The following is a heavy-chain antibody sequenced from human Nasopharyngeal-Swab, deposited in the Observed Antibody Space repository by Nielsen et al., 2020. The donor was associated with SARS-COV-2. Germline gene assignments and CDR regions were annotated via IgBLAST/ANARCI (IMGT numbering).Heavy chain of an antibody. Sequence: WVRQAPGQGLEWMGIINLSGGSTSYAQKFQGRVTMTRDTSTSTVYMELSSLRSEDTAVYYCARDRDCSSTSCYRGIDIWGQGTMVTVSS. CDR3: ARDRDCSSTSCYRGIDI. V-gene: IGHV1-46*01. J-gene: IGHJ3*02. CDR2: INLSGGST. D-gene: IGHD2-2*01.